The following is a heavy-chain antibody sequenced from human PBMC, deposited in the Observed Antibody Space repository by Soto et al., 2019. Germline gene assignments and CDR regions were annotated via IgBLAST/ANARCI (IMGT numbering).Heavy chain of an antibody. V-gene: IGHV1-8*01. CDR1: GYTFTSYD. CDR2: MNPNSGNT. J-gene: IGHJ6*02. CDR3: XXXXTDYGMDV. Sequence: QVQLVQSGAEVKKPGASVKVSCKASGYTFTSYDINWVRQATGQGLEWMGWMNPNSGNTAYAQKXXXXXXXXXXXXXXXXXXXXXXXXXXXXXXXXXXXXXTDYGMDVWGQGTTVTVSS.